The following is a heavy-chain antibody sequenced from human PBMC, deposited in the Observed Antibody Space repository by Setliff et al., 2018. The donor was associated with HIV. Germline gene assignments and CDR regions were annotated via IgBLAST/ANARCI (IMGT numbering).Heavy chain of an antibody. J-gene: IGHJ6*02. CDR1: GLTLSNTW. CDR2: LKSKTDGGTT. D-gene: IGHD3-10*01. V-gene: IGHV3-15*01. CDR3: ARKLRPGHGVDV. Sequence: GGSLRLSCAASGLTLSNTWMSWVRQAPGKGLEWVGRLKSKTDGGTTDYAAPVKGRFTTSRDDSRNILFLQMNSLRTEDTAIYYCARKLRPGHGVDVWGQGTTVTVSS.